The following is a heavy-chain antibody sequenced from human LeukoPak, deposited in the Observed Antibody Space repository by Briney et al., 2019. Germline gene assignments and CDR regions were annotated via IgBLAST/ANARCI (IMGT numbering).Heavy chain of an antibody. CDR1: GDSISNGGYY. Sequence: SQTLSLTFTVPGDSISNGGYYWSWLRQPPGKGLEWIGYIYYSGITNHNPSLKGRVTISVDTSKNQFSLKLSSVTAADTAVYYCARRASTVTTSGAFDIWGQGTMVTVSS. V-gene: IGHV4-30-4*08. D-gene: IGHD4-17*01. CDR3: ARRASTVTTSGAFDI. J-gene: IGHJ3*02. CDR2: IYYSGIT.